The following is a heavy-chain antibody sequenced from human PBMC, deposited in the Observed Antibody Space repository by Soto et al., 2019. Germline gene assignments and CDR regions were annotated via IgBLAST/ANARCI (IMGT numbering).Heavy chain of an antibody. J-gene: IGHJ6*02. D-gene: IGHD3-9*01. CDR2: IDPTDSHT. Sequence: GESLKISCKGSGYRFTSYWINWVRQMPGKGLEWMGRIDPTDSHTDYIPSFQGHVTISADKSITTAYLQWSSLKASDSAMYYCATGERAGYNYGMDVWGQGTTVTVSS. CDR1: GYRFTSYW. V-gene: IGHV5-10-1*01. CDR3: ATGERAGYNYGMDV.